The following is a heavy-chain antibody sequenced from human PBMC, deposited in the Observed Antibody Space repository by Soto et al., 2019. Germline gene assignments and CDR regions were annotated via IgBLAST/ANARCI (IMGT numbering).Heavy chain of an antibody. CDR1: GGSFSGYY. V-gene: IGHV4-34*01. CDR2: INHSGST. Sequence: LEILSLTCAVYGGSFSGYYLSWIRQPPGKRLEWIREINHSGSTNYNPSLKSRVAISVDTSKNQFSLKLSSVTAADTAVYYCARNSTYYYDSSGYYYHYYFDYWGQGTLVTVSS. CDR3: ARNSTYYYDSSGYYYHYYFDY. D-gene: IGHD3-22*01. J-gene: IGHJ4*02.